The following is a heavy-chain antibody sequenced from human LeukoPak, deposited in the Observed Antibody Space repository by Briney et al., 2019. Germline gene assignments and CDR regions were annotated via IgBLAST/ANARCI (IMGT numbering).Heavy chain of an antibody. D-gene: IGHD3-3*01. CDR3: ARDDFWRGYYCDY. Sequence: PGGSLRLSCAASEFTFSNYWMSWVRQAPGKGLEWVANIKKDGSEKYYADSVKGRFTISRDNAKNSVYLQMSSLRAEDTAVYYCARDDFWRGYYCDYWGQGTLVTVSS. CDR2: IKKDGSEK. V-gene: IGHV3-7*01. J-gene: IGHJ4*02. CDR1: EFTFSNYW.